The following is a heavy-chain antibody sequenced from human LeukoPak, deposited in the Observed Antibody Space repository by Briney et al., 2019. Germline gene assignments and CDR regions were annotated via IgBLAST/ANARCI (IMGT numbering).Heavy chain of an antibody. CDR2: IGYDGSNK. Sequence: GGSLRLSCAASGFTFSIYCMHWVRQAPGKGLEWVAVIGYDGSNKYYADSVKGRLTTTRDYFKNTLYLHMNSLRAEDTAVYYCARAVRGYSGCFDPWGQGTLVTVSS. CDR3: ARAVRGYSGCFDP. D-gene: IGHD5-12*01. J-gene: IGHJ5*02. V-gene: IGHV3-33*01. CDR1: GFTFSIYC.